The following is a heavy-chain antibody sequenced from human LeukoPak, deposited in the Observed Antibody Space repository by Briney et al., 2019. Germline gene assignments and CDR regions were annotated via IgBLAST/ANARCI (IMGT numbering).Heavy chain of an antibody. CDR2: ISYDGNIK. Sequence: PGGSLRLSCAGSGFSFTSYNFHWVRQAPGKGLQWLGFISYDGNIKYEDSVKGRFTISRDNSKNTLYLQMNSLRAEDTAVYYCAELGITMIGGVWGKGTTVTISS. J-gene: IGHJ6*04. D-gene: IGHD3-10*02. CDR3: AELGITMIGGV. CDR1: GFSFTSYN. V-gene: IGHV3-30*18.